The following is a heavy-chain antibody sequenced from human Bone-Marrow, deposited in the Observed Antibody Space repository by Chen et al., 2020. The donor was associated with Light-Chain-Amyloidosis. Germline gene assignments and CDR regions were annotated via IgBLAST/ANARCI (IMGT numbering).Heavy chain of an antibody. CDR3: ARVLVPAAIGDYYGMDV. Sequence: SGGGLVQPGGSLRLSCAASGFTFSSYWMSWVCQAPGKGLEWVANIKQDGSEKYYVDSVKGRFTISRDNAKNSLYLQMNSLRAEDTAVYYCARVLVPAAIGDYYGMDVWGQGTTVTVSS. CDR2: IKQDGSEK. D-gene: IGHD2-2*02. CDR1: GFTFSSYW. V-gene: IGHV3-7*01. J-gene: IGHJ6*02.